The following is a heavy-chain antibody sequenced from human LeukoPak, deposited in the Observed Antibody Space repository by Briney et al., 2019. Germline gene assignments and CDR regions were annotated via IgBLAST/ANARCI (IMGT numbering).Heavy chain of an antibody. V-gene: IGHV1-8*01. Sequence: GASVTVSFKASGYTFTSYDINWVRQATGQGLEWMGWMNPNSGNTGYAQKFQGRVTMTRNTSISTAYMELSSLRSEDTAVYYCARTPRGYSYGYLYYYYYMDVWGKGTTVTVSS. CDR2: MNPNSGNT. CDR1: GYTFTSYD. J-gene: IGHJ6*03. D-gene: IGHD5-18*01. CDR3: ARTPRGYSYGYLYYYYYMDV.